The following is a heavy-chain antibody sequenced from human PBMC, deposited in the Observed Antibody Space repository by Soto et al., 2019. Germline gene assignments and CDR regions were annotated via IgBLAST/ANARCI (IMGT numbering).Heavy chain of an antibody. CDR1: GFTFSSYG. D-gene: IGHD3-22*01. J-gene: IGHJ3*02. Sequence: GGSLRLSCAASGFTFSSYGMHWVRQAPGKGLEWVAVISYDGSNKYYADSVKGRFTISRDNSKNTLYLQMNSLRAEDTAVYYCAKLAPYYYDSSGYYPDAFDIWGQGTMVTVSS. V-gene: IGHV3-30*18. CDR3: AKLAPYYYDSSGYYPDAFDI. CDR2: ISYDGSNK.